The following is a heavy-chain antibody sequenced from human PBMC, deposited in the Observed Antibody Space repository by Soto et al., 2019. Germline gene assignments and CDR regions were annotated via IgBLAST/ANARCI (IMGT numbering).Heavy chain of an antibody. J-gene: IGHJ4*02. CDR1: GDTFGTFA. CDR2: GVPVFGTP. Sequence: VQLVQSGAEVKKPGSSVKVSCKTSGDTFGTFAINWIRQAPGRGLEWLGGGVPVFGTPNYAPDFQGRVTITADESANASSMGVISLRSDEAAIYCCATTSRGYTAFFEFWGLGTLVIVSS. CDR3: ATTSRGYTAFFEF. V-gene: IGHV1-69*12. D-gene: IGHD5-12*01.